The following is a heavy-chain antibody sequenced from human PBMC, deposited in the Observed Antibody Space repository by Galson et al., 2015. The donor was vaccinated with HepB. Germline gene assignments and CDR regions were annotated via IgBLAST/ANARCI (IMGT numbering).Heavy chain of an antibody. CDR1: GASFSGYK. CDR3: ARDKEILVGGLYGMDV. V-gene: IGHV4-34*01. D-gene: IGHD2-2*01. CDR2: ITHSGRT. J-gene: IGHJ6*02. Sequence: LFLTCAVYGASFSGYKWSWIRQPPGKGLEWIGEITHSGRTKYSPSLKSRVSISGDRSKNQLSLKVKSVAAADTAVYYCARDKEILVGGLYGMDVWGQGTTVTVSS.